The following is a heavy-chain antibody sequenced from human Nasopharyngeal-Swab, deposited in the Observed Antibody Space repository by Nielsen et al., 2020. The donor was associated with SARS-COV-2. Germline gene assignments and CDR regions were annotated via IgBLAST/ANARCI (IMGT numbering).Heavy chain of an antibody. J-gene: IGHJ3*02. Sequence: GSLRLSCAVPGGSISSSNWWSWVRQPPGKGLEWSGEIYHSGSTNYNPSLKSRVTISVDESKNQFSLKLSSVTAADTAVYFCARDVVGATTTDAFDIWGQGTMVTVSS. V-gene: IGHV4-4*01. CDR2: IYHSGST. D-gene: IGHD1-26*01. CDR1: GGSISSSNW. CDR3: ARDVVGATTTDAFDI.